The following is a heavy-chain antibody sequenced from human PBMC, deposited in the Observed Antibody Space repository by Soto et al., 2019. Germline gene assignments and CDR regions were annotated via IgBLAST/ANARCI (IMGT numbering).Heavy chain of an antibody. V-gene: IGHV3-21*01. J-gene: IGHJ6*02. CDR2: ISSSSSYI. CDR1: GFTFSSYS. CDR3: AREGGLLWFGELLYRSHYYYYYGMDV. D-gene: IGHD3-10*01. Sequence: GGSLRLSCAASGFTFSSYSMNWVRQAPGKGLEWVSSISSSSSYIYYADSVKGRFTISRDNANNSLYLQMNSLRAEDTAVYYCAREGGLLWFGELLYRSHYYYYYGMDVWGQGTTVTVSS.